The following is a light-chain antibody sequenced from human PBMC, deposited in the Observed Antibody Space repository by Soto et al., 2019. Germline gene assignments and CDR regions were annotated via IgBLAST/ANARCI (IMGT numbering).Light chain of an antibody. V-gene: IGLV2-14*01. J-gene: IGLJ2*01. Sequence: QSALTQPASVSGSPGQSITISRAGTNSDVGTYNYVSWYQHHPGKAPKLMIYGVSDRPSGVSNRFSGSKSGNTASLTISGLQAEDEADYYCSSYSSSSTLVVFGGGTKLTVL. CDR1: NSDVGTYNY. CDR3: SSYSSSSTLVV. CDR2: GVS.